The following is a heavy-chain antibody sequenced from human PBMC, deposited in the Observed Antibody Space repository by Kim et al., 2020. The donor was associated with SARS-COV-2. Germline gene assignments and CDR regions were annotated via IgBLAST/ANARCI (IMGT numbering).Heavy chain of an antibody. V-gene: IGHV1-69*13. CDR1: GGTFSSYA. Sequence: SVKVSCKASGGTFSSYAISWVRQAPGQGLEWMGGIIPIFGTANYAQKFQGRVTITADESTSTAYMELSSLRSEDTAVYYCARDLVGYCSSTSCSRHWYFDLWGRGTLVTVSS. J-gene: IGHJ2*01. CDR2: IIPIFGTA. D-gene: IGHD2-2*01. CDR3: ARDLVGYCSSTSCSRHWYFDL.